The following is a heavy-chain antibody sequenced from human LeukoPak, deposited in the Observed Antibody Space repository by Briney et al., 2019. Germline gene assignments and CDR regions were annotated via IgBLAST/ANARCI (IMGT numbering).Heavy chain of an antibody. V-gene: IGHV3-7*03. CDR1: GFTFNYYS. CDR3: AKDVLDF. Sequence: GGSLRLSCAVSGFTFNYYSMSWVRQAPGKGLEWVATIKEDATTKYYVDSLKGRFTISRDYAKNSLSLQMNSLRAEDTAIYYCAKDVLDFWGQGTLVTVSS. J-gene: IGHJ4*02. CDR2: IKEDATTK.